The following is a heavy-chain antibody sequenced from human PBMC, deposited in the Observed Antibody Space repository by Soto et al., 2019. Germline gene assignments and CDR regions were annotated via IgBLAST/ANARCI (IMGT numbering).Heavy chain of an antibody. Sequence: SETLSLTCTVSGGSISTYYWSWIRQPPGKGLEWIGYIYYSGSTNYNPSLKSRVTISVDTSKNQFSLKLSSVTAADTAVYYCARRGGCSSTSCYAGLDAFDIWGQGTMVTVSS. V-gene: IGHV4-59*12. J-gene: IGHJ3*02. CDR1: GGSISTYY. CDR2: IYYSGST. CDR3: ARRGGCSSTSCYAGLDAFDI. D-gene: IGHD2-2*01.